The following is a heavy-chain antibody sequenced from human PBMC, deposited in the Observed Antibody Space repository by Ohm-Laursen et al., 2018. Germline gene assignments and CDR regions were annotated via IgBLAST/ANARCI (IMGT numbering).Heavy chain of an antibody. D-gene: IGHD4-17*01. CDR3: AKPGDYLYWFFDL. V-gene: IGHV3-30*18. J-gene: IGHJ2*01. Sequence: SLRLSCAASGFTFSSYAMHWVRQAPGKGLEWVAVISYHGSNEYYADSVKGRFTISRDNSKNTLYLQLSSLRAEDTAVYYCAKPGDYLYWFFDLWGRGTQVTVSS. CDR1: GFTFSSYA. CDR2: ISYHGSNE.